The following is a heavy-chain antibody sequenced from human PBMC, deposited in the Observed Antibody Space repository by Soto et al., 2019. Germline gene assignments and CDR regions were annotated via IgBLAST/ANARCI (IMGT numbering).Heavy chain of an antibody. J-gene: IGHJ4*02. CDR2: IYHSGST. CDR3: ARGGNYDILTGYYTGFDY. V-gene: IGHV4-30-2*01. Sequence: PSETLSLTCAVSGGSISSGGYSWSWIRQPPGKGLEWIGYIYHSGSTYYNPSLKSRVTISVDRSKNQFSLKLSSVTAADTAVYYCARGGNYDILTGYYTGFDYWGQGTLVTVSS. D-gene: IGHD3-9*01. CDR1: GGSISSGGYS.